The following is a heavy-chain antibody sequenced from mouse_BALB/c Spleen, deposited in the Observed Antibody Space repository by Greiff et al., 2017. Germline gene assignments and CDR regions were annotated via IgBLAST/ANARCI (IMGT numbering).Heavy chain of an antibody. J-gene: IGHJ3*01. CDR3: ARDRDYDKSVPFAY. V-gene: IGHV5-6-3*01. CDR1: GFTFSSYG. D-gene: IGHD2-4*01. Sequence: EVHLVESGGGLVQPGGSLKLSCAASGFTFSSYGMSWVRQTPDKRLELVATINSNGGSTYYPDSVKGRFTISRDNAKNTLYLQMSSLKSEDTAMYYCARDRDYDKSVPFAYWGQGTLVTVSA. CDR2: INSNGGST.